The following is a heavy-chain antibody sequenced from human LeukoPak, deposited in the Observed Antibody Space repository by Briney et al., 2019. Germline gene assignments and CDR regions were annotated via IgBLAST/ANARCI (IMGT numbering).Heavy chain of an antibody. CDR3: VTTGGDIYYYYMDV. D-gene: IGHD3-16*01. V-gene: IGHV1-18*01. CDR1: GYTFTSYG. CDR2: ISAYNGNT. J-gene: IGHJ6*03. Sequence: ASVKVSCKASGYTFTSYGISWVRQAPGQGLEWMGWISAYNGNTNYAQKLQGRVTMTTDTSTSTTYMELSSLKSEDTAVYYCVTTGGDIYYYYMDVWGKGTTVTISS.